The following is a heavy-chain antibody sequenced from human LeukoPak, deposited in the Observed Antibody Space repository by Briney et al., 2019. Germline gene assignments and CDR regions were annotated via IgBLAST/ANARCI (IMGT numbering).Heavy chain of an antibody. Sequence: PGGSLRLSCAASGFTFSSYSINWVRQAPGKGLEWVSSISSGSNYIYYADSVKGRFTISRDNAKNSLYMQMNSLRVEDTAVYYCARLSVYYFDYWGQGTLVTVSS. V-gene: IGHV3-21*01. CDR3: ARLSVYYFDY. CDR2: ISSGSNYI. J-gene: IGHJ4*02. CDR1: GFTFSSYS.